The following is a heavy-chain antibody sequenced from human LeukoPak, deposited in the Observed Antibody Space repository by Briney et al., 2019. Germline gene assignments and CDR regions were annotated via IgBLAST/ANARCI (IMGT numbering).Heavy chain of an antibody. V-gene: IGHV3-23*01. CDR3: AIMHRYYDGSGYWVQ. Sequence: GGSLRLSCAASGFTFSTASLHWVRQAPGRGLEWVSGISTSGGTTSYADSVKGRFTISRDNPRNTLYMQMNSLRAEDTAVYYCAIMHRYYDGSGYWVQWGQGTLVTVSS. J-gene: IGHJ4*02. D-gene: IGHD3-22*01. CDR2: ISTSGGTT. CDR1: GFTFSTAS.